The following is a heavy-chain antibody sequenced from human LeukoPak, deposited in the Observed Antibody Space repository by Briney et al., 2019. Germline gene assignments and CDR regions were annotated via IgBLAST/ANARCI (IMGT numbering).Heavy chain of an antibody. CDR3: ARLGSSSWYFDY. J-gene: IGHJ4*02. CDR2: IYYSGST. CDR1: GDSISSSSYY. Sequence: SETLSLTCTVSGDSISSSSYYWAWMRQPPGKRLEWIGSIYYSGSTYYNPSLTSRINISVDMSKNQFSLKLSSVTAADTAVYYCARLGSSSWYFDYWGQGTLVTVSS. V-gene: IGHV4-39*01. D-gene: IGHD6-13*01.